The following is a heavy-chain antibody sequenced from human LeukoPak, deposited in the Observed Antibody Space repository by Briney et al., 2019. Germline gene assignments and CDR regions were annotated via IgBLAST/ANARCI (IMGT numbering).Heavy chain of an antibody. Sequence: SETLSLTCAVYGGSFSGYYWSWIRQPPGKGLEWIGEINHSGSTNYDPSLKSRVTISVDTSKNQFSLKLSSVTAADTAVYYCAVEYCSSTSCFDYWGQGTLVTVSS. CDR3: AVEYCSSTSCFDY. CDR1: GGSFSGYY. D-gene: IGHD2-2*01. J-gene: IGHJ4*02. CDR2: INHSGST. V-gene: IGHV4-34*01.